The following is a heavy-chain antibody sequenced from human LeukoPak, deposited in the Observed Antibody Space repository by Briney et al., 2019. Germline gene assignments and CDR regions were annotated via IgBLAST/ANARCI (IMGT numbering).Heavy chain of an antibody. V-gene: IGHV3-23*01. CDR1: GFPFSSYA. CDR2: ISGSGGST. D-gene: IGHD1-26*01. J-gene: IGHJ4*02. CDR3: AKGAQKSGSPDY. Sequence: GGSLLLSCAASGFPFSSYAMSGFRRAPGKGREGVSAISGSGGSTYYADSGKGRFTISRDNSKNTLYLQMNSLRAEDTAVYYCAKGAQKSGSPDYWGQGTLVTVSS.